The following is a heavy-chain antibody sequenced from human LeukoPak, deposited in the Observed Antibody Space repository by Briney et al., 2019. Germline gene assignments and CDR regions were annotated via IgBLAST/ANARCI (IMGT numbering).Heavy chain of an antibody. Sequence: GASVKVSCKASGYTFTTSGINWVRQAPGQGLEWMGCINVYNGNTNYAQKLQGRVTMTTDTSTSTAYMELRSLRSDDTAVYYWARRAMVRGVTDYWGQGTLVTVSS. CDR1: GYTFTTSG. CDR2: INVYNGNT. CDR3: ARRAMVRGVTDY. V-gene: IGHV1-18*01. J-gene: IGHJ4*02. D-gene: IGHD3-10*01.